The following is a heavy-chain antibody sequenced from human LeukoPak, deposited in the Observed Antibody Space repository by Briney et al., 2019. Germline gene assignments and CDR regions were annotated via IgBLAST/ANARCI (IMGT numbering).Heavy chain of an antibody. J-gene: IGHJ3*01. V-gene: IGHV3-23*01. CDR2: IRAGGDTT. Sequence: GGSLRLSCTASGFTFRTYAMIWVRQAPGKGLEWVSAIRAGGDTTVYADAVRGRFTISRDNSNNTLYLQMNELRADDTAVYYCARDPNGDYIGAFDFWGQGTMVTVSS. D-gene: IGHD4-17*01. CDR1: GFTFRTYA. CDR3: ARDPNGDYIGAFDF.